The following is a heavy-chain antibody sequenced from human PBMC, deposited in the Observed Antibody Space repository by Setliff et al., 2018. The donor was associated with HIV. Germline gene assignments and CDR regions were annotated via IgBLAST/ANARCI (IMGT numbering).Heavy chain of an antibody. CDR3: TRDPGIVRVPPLRNDI. CDR1: GFTFRDFG. J-gene: IGHJ3*02. Sequence: PGESLKISCTASGFTFRDFGMSWVRQAPGKGLEWVAFIRSKDYGGTTEYAASVKGRFSLSRDDSKSIVYLQMNSLKTEDTAMYFCTRDPGIVRVPPLRNDIWGQGTMVTVSS. D-gene: IGHD2-8*01. CDR2: IRSKDYGGTT. V-gene: IGHV3-49*04.